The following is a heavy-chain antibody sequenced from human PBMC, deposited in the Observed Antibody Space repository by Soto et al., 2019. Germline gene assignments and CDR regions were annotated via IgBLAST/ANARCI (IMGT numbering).Heavy chain of an antibody. J-gene: IGHJ5*02. CDR2: IYYSGST. V-gene: IGHV4-59*01. Sequence: QVQLQESGPGLVKPSETLSLTCTVSGGSISSYYWSWIRQPPGKGLECIGYIYYSGSTNYNPSLKSRVTISVDTSKNKCSLKLNSVTAEDTAVYYCARLGANAYCGGDCYLDPWGQGTLVTVSS. D-gene: IGHD2-21*02. CDR1: GGSISSYY. CDR3: ARLGANAYCGGDCYLDP.